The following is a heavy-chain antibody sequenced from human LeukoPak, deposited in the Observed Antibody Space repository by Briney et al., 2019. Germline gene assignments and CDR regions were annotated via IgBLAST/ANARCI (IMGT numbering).Heavy chain of an antibody. CDR2: INHSGST. V-gene: IGHV4-34*01. Sequence: PSETLSLTCAVYGGSFSGYYWSWIRQPPGTGLEWIGEINHSGSTNYNPSLKSRVTISVDTSKNQFSLKLSSVTAADTAVYYCARRGVDYVWGSYRRGNYFDYWGQGTLVTVSS. J-gene: IGHJ4*02. D-gene: IGHD3-16*02. CDR1: GGSFSGYY. CDR3: ARRGVDYVWGSYRRGNYFDY.